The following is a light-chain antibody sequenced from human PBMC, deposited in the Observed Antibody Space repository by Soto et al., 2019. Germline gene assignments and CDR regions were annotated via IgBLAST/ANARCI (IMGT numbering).Light chain of an antibody. CDR1: HGVAHSDGSAY. Sequence: VGLTQSTLSLPVNRGPPASLSCRSNHGVAHSDGSAYFSWFQQRPGRSPRRLIYKVSNRDSGVPARFSGSGSGTDFALKISRVEAEDVGVYYCMQGTHWPITFGQGTRLENK. V-gene: IGKV2-30*02. J-gene: IGKJ5*01. CDR3: MQGTHWPIT. CDR2: KVS.